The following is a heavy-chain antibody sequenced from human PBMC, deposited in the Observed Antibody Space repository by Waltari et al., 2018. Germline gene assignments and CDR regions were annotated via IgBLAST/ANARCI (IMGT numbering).Heavy chain of an antibody. CDR3: ARDSDGTSPETSGFYE. D-gene: IGHD1-26*01. V-gene: IGHV3-7*03. CDR1: AIPLRPFW. CDR2: KNQHGSER. Sequence: EVQLVESGGGLVQPGGSLRLSCAASAIPLRPFWMGWVRRAPGKGLEWEANKNQHGSERNYGESVKGRFTISRDNAKKSLFLQMNSLRAEDTAVYYCARDSDGTSPETSGFYEWGQGTLVTVSS. J-gene: IGHJ4*02.